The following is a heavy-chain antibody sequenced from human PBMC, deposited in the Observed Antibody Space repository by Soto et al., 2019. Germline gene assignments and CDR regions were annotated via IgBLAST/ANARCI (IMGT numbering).Heavy chain of an antibody. D-gene: IGHD4-17*01. J-gene: IGHJ4*02. V-gene: IGHV4-59*08. CDR2: IYYSGST. CDR3: ARLIYGDYSYYFDY. Sequence: SETLSLTCTVSGGSISSYYWSWIRQPPGKGLEWIGYIYYSGSTNYNPSLKSRVTISVDTSKNQFSLKLSSVTAADTAVYYCARLIYGDYSYYFDYWGQGTLVTVSS. CDR1: GGSISSYY.